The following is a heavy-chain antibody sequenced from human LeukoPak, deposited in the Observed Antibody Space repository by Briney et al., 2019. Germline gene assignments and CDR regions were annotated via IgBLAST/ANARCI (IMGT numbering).Heavy chain of an antibody. J-gene: IGHJ6*03. CDR3: ARARKFGIAAAVPGGYYYYYYMDV. D-gene: IGHD6-13*01. V-gene: IGHV1-2*06. Sequence: ASVKVSCKASGYTFTGYCMHWVRQAPGQGLEWMGRMNPNSGGTNYAQKFQGRVTMTRDTSISTAYMELSRLRSEDTAVYYCARARKFGIAAAVPGGYYYYYYMDVWGKGTTVTVSS. CDR1: GYTFTGYC. CDR2: MNPNSGGT.